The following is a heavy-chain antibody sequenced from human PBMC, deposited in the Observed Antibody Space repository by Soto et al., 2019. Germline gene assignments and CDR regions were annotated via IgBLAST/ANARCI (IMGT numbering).Heavy chain of an antibody. CDR2: ISYTGRDT. CDR3: ARDASYYSLWSGYYPSRNGMDV. J-gene: IGHJ6*02. D-gene: IGHD3-3*01. V-gene: IGHV3-11*04. Sequence: GGSLRLSCAASGFTFSGYDMTWVRQAPGKGLEWVSYISYTGRDTFYGESVKGRFAISRDNAKNSVYLQMNSLRADDTAVYYCARDASYYSLWSGYYPSRNGMDVWGQGTTVTVSS. CDR1: GFTFSGYD.